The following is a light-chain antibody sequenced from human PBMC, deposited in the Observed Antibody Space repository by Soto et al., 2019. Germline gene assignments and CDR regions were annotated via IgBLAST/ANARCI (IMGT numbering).Light chain of an antibody. CDR1: SSDVGGYNY. V-gene: IGLV2-14*01. CDR2: DVS. CDR3: SSYTSSTTLYV. Sequence: QSAPTQPASVSGSPGQSITISCTGTSSDVGGYNYVSWYQQHPGKAPKLMIYDVSNRPSGVSNRFSGSKSGNTASLTISGLQAEDEADYCCSSYTSSTTLYVFGTGTKVTVL. J-gene: IGLJ1*01.